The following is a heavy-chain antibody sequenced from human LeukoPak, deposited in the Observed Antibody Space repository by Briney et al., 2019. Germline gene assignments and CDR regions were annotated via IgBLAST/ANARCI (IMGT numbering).Heavy chain of an antibody. V-gene: IGHV3-21*01. CDR2: ISSSSSYI. J-gene: IGHJ4*02. CDR3: ARGGSSWDCDY. D-gene: IGHD6-13*01. CDR1: GFTFSSYS. Sequence: GGSLRLSCAASGFTFSSYSMNWVRQAPGKGLEWVSSISSSSSYIYYADSVKGRFTISRDNAKNSLYLQMNSLRAEDTAVCYCARGGSSWDCDYWGQGTLVTVSS.